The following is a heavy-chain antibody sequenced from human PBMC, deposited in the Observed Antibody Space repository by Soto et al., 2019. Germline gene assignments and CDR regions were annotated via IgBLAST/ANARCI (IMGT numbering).Heavy chain of an antibody. D-gene: IGHD4-4*01. CDR3: TRDSLMTTVTTPLDY. V-gene: IGHV3-49*03. CDR1: GFTFGDYA. CDR2: IRSKAYGGTT. Sequence: EVQLVESGGGLVQPGRSLRLSCTASGFTFGDYAMSWFRQAPGKGLEWVGFIRSKAYGGTTEYAASVKGRFTISRDDSKSIAYLQMNSLKIEDTAVYYCTRDSLMTTVTTPLDYWGQGTLVTVSS. J-gene: IGHJ4*02.